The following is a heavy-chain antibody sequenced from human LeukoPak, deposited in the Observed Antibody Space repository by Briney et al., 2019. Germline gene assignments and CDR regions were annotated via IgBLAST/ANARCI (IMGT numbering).Heavy chain of an antibody. V-gene: IGHV3-66*01. CDR3: ARDRTPATRGFDI. D-gene: IGHD1-26*01. J-gene: IGHJ3*02. CDR1: GFTVSTNY. CDR2: LFSGGST. Sequence: GGSLRLSCAASGFTVSTNYMNWVRQAPGKGLEWVPVLFSGGSTYYADSVKGRFTISRDNSKNTAYLQMNSLRAEDTAVYYCARDRTPATRGFDIWGQGTMVTVSS.